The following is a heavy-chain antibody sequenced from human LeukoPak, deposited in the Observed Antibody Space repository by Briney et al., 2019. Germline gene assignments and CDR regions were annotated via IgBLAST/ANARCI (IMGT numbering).Heavy chain of an antibody. J-gene: IGHJ4*02. CDR1: GGSFSGHY. V-gene: IGHV4-34*01. Sequence: PSETLSLTCAVYGGSFSGHYWTWIRQPPGKGLEWIGEINHSGITNYNPSLKSRVTISVDTSKNQFSLELRSVTAADTAVYYCARSVSGGLECDSWAQGGLVTVSS. D-gene: IGHD3-16*01. CDR2: INHSGIT. CDR3: ARSVSGGLECDS.